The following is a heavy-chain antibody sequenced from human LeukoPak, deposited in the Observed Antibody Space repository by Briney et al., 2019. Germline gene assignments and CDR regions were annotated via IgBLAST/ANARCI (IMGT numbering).Heavy chain of an antibody. CDR3: ARVVVPAAINYYYYYMDV. V-gene: IGHV4-59*08. Sequence: SETLSLTCTVSGGSISSYYWSWIRQPPGKGLEWIGYIYYSGSTNYNPSLKSRVTISVDTSKNQFSLKLSSVTAADTAVYYCARVVVPAAINYYYYYMDVWGKGTTVTISS. CDR1: GGSISSYY. J-gene: IGHJ6*03. CDR2: IYYSGST. D-gene: IGHD2-2*01.